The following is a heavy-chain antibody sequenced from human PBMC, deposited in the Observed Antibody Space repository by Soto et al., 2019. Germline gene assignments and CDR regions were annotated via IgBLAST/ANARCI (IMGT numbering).Heavy chain of an antibody. V-gene: IGHV4-30-4*01. CDR3: FKAGSYPYNWNSRTLDHFDY. D-gene: IGHD1-7*01. CDR2: IYYSGST. Sequence: SETLYLTCTVSGGSISSGDYSWSWIRQPPGKGLEWIGYIYYSGSTYYNPSLKSRVTISVDTSKNQLCLKLSCVTAADTSVYYCFKAGSYPYNWNSRTLDHFDYWGQGTLVTVSS. J-gene: IGHJ4*02. CDR1: GGSISSGDYS.